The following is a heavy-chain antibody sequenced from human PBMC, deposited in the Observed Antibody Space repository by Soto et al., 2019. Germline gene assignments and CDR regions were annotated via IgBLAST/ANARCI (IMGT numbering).Heavy chain of an antibody. D-gene: IGHD5-12*01. CDR2: ISYDGSNK. CDR1: GFTFSSYG. CDR3: ARFSGYYLPDY. V-gene: IGHV3-30*03. J-gene: IGHJ4*02. Sequence: GGSLRLSCAASGFTFSSYGMHWVRQAPGKGLEWVAVISYDGSNKYYADSVKGRFTISRDNSKNTLYLQMNSLRAEDTAVYYCARFSGYYLPDYWGQGTLVTVSS.